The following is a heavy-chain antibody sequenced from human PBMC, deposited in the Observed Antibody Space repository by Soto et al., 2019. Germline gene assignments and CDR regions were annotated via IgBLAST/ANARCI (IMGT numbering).Heavy chain of an antibody. Sequence: GGSLRLSCAASGFTFSSYGMHWVRQAPGKGLEWVAVIWYDGSNKYYADSVKGRFTISRDNSKNTLYLQMNSLRAEDTAVYYCARDGGEMTTVKHYYYYYMDVWGKGTTVTVSS. CDR1: GFTFSSYG. V-gene: IGHV3-33*01. J-gene: IGHJ6*03. CDR2: IWYDGSNK. D-gene: IGHD4-17*01. CDR3: ARDGGEMTTVKHYYYYYMDV.